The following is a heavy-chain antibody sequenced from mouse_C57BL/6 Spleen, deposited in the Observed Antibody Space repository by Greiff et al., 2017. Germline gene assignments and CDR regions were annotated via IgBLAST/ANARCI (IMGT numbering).Heavy chain of an antibody. J-gene: IGHJ3*01. V-gene: IGHV1-53*01. CDR2: INPSNGGT. CDR1: GYTFTSYW. CDR3: ATDDYDPLFVWAY. D-gene: IGHD2-4*01. Sequence: QVQLQQPGTELVKPGASVKLSCKASGYTFTSYWMHWVKQRPGQGLEWIGNINPSNGGTNYNEKFKSKATLTVDKSSSTAYMQLSLTSEDSAVYYCATDDYDPLFVWAYWGQGTLVTVSA.